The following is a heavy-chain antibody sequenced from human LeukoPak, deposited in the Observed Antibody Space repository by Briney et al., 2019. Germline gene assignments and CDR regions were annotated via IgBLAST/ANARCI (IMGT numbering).Heavy chain of an antibody. V-gene: IGHV3-21*01. CDR3: AELGITMIGGV. D-gene: IGHD3-10*02. CDR2: ITSSSTYI. CDR1: GFTFSNYN. Sequence: GGSLRLSCAASGFTFSNYNMNWVRQAPGKGLEWVSSITSSSTYIYYADSVKGRFTISRDSAKNSLYLQMNSLRAEDTAVYYCAELGITMIGGVWGKGTTVTISS. J-gene: IGHJ6*04.